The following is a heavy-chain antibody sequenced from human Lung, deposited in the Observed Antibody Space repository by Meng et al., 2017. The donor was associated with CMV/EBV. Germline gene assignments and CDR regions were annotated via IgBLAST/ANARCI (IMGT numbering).Heavy chain of an antibody. J-gene: IGHJ4*03. CDR3: DGEPPDYGTSAICDYFDY. Sequence: CPLSGGSISIVDFYWTWIRQSPGKGREWIGYVHHSRGTYYNPSLRCRVVISAETSKNQFSLRLTSVTAADTAMYYCDGEPPDYGTSAICDYFDYWGQGTLVTVSS. CDR2: VHHSRGT. D-gene: IGHD2-8*02. CDR1: GGSISIVDFY. V-gene: IGHV4-30-4*08.